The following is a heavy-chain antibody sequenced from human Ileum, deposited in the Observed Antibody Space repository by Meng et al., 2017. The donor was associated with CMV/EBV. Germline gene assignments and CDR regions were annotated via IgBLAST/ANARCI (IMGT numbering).Heavy chain of an antibody. Sequence: SQTPSLTCTVSGDSIATSAVYWGWIRQPPGKRLEWIGTIYYGGATFYNPSLKSRVTISVDTSKNHFSLKLSSVTAADTGVYYCARQVRGFDPWGQGTLVTVSS. CDR1: GDSIATSAVY. D-gene: IGHD3-10*01. V-gene: IGHV4-39*01. J-gene: IGHJ5*02. CDR2: IYYGGAT. CDR3: ARQVRGFDP.